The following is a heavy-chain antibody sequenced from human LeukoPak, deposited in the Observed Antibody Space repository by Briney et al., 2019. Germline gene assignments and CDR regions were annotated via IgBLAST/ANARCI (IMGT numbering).Heavy chain of an antibody. Sequence: GGSLRLSCAASGFTFSSYAMSWVRQAPGKGLEWVSAISGSGGSTYYADSVKGRFTISRDNSKNTLYLQMNSLRAEDTAVYYCAKVYGDYRVGPQRPNRAYYYYGMDVWGKGTTVTVSS. J-gene: IGHJ6*04. CDR2: ISGSGGST. V-gene: IGHV3-23*01. D-gene: IGHD4-17*01. CDR1: GFTFSSYA. CDR3: AKVYGDYRVGPQRPNRAYYYYGMDV.